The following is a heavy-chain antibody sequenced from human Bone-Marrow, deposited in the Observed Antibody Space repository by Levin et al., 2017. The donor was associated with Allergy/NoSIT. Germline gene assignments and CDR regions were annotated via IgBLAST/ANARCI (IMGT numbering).Heavy chain of an antibody. CDR2: IYYSGST. V-gene: IGHV4-59*01. CDR3: ARCVVGMDYGDLEWFDP. D-gene: IGHD4-17*01. CDR1: GGSISSYY. J-gene: IGHJ5*02. Sequence: PSETLSLTCTVSGGSISSYYWSWIRQPPGKGLEWIGYIYYSGSTNYNPSLKSRVTISVDTSKNQFSLKLSSVTAADTAVYYCARCVVGMDYGDLEWFDPWGQGTLVTVSS.